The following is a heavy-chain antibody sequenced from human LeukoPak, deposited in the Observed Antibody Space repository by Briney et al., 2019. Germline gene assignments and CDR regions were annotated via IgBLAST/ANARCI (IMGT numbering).Heavy chain of an antibody. CDR2: IGTAGDT. V-gene: IGHV3-13*01. Sequence: GGSPRLSCAASGFTFSSYDMHWVRQATGKGLEWVSAIGTAGDTYYPGSVKGRFTISRENAKNSLYLQMNSLRAGDTAVYYCARGTYSSSSLDYWGQGTLVTVSS. J-gene: IGHJ4*02. D-gene: IGHD6-6*01. CDR3: ARGTYSSSSLDY. CDR1: GFTFSSYD.